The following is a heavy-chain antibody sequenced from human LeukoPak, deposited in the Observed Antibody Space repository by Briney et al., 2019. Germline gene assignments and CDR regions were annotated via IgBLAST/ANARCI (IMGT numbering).Heavy chain of an antibody. Sequence: SETLSLTCTVSGGSISSYYWSWIRQPPGKGLEWIGYIYYSGSTNYNPSLKSRVTISVDTSKNQFSLKLSSVTAADTAVHYCARHWSIAAAGISNPSYYYYYGMDVWGQGTTVTVSS. V-gene: IGHV4-59*08. J-gene: IGHJ6*02. D-gene: IGHD6-13*01. CDR2: IYYSGST. CDR3: ARHWSIAAAGISNPSYYYYYGMDV. CDR1: GGSISSYY.